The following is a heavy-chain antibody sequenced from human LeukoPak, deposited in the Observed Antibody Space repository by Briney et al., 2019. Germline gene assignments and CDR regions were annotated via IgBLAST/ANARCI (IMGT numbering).Heavy chain of an antibody. CDR2: ISAYNGNT. CDR3: ARSFGVAARPGYYYYMDV. Sequence: GASVKVSCKTSGYTFTTYGISWVRQAPGQGLEWMGRISAYNGNTNYAQKLQGRVTMTTDTSTSTAYMELRSLRSDDTAVYYCARSFGVAARPGYYYYMDVWGKGTTVTVSS. V-gene: IGHV1-18*01. CDR1: GYTFTTYG. D-gene: IGHD6-6*01. J-gene: IGHJ6*03.